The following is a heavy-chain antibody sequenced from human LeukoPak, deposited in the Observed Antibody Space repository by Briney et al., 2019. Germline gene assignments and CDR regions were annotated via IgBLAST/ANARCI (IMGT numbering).Heavy chain of an antibody. V-gene: IGHV5-51*01. CDR1: GYTFRTYW. CDR3: VCRKYYDTWSDP. J-gene: IGHJ5*02. Sequence: PGESLKISCKGFGYTFRTYWIGWVRQVPGKGPEWMGIIYPGDSTTQYSPSFQGQGTISADRATSTAYLQWSSLKASDTATYYCVCRKYYDTWSDPWGQGTLVTVSS. CDR2: IYPGDSTT. D-gene: IGHD3-3*01.